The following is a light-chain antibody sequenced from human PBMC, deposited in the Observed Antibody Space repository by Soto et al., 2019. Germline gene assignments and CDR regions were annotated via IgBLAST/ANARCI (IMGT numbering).Light chain of an antibody. CDR3: SSFTTRSTLV. CDR2: DVS. V-gene: IGLV2-14*01. Sequence: QSALTQPASVSGSPGQPITISCTGTSSDVGSFDSVAWYQHNPGKAPKLMIYDVSNRPSGVSSRFSGSKSGNTASLSISGLQTEDEANYYCSSFTTRSTLVFGNGTKVTVL. J-gene: IGLJ1*01. CDR1: SSDVGSFDS.